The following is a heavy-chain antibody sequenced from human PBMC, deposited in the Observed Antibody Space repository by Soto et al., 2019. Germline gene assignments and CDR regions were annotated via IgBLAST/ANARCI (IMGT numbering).Heavy chain of an antibody. V-gene: IGHV3-30*18. CDR3: AKDRGQSSGLYYYHGMEV. CDR1: GFSLSSYG. J-gene: IGHJ6*02. CDR2: LSYGGSTT. Sequence: QVQLVESGGGVVQPGGSLRLSCVVSGFSLSSYGMHWVRQAPGKGLEWVAVLSYGGSTTYYADSVKGRFTISKDTPKKTLFLQMNSLRAKDTAVYYCAKDRGQSSGLYYYHGMEVWGRGTTVTVSS. D-gene: IGHD2-8*02.